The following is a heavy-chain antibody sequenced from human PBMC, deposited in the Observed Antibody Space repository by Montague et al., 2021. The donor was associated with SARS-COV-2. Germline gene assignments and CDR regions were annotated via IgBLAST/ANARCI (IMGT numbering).Heavy chain of an antibody. V-gene: IGHV4-31*03. Sequence: TLSLTCTGSGDSISGSRHFWNWIRQHPGKGLEWIGYIYHTGTTHYRPSLKSRATLSVDISQNQFSLKLNSMTAADTAIYYCARGVSYGSGFLSEWGPGTLVIVSS. CDR2: IYHTGTT. J-gene: IGHJ4*02. CDR1: GDSISGSRHF. CDR3: ARGVSYGSGFLSE. D-gene: IGHD3-10*01.